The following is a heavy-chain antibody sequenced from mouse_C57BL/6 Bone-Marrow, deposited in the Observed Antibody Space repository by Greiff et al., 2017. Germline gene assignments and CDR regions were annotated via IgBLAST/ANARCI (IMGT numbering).Heavy chain of an antibody. CDR1: GYAFSSSW. J-gene: IGHJ2*01. V-gene: IGHV1-82*01. Sequence: QVQLQQSGPELVKPGASVKISCKASGYAFSSSWMNWVKQRPGKGLEWIGRNYPGDGDTNYNGKFKGKATLTADKSSSTAYMQLSSLTSEDSAVYFCANYGNYDFDYWGQGTTLTVSS. CDR2: NYPGDGDT. D-gene: IGHD2-1*01. CDR3: ANYGNYDFDY.